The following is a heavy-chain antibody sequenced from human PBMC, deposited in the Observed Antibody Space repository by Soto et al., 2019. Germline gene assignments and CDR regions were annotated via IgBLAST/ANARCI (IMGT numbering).Heavy chain of an antibody. CDR1: GYSFTSYW. D-gene: IGHD2-2*02. CDR2: IDPSDSYT. V-gene: IGHV5-10-1*01. J-gene: IGHJ6*02. CDR3: AIVVVPAAITGWDYYYYGMDV. Sequence: TGESLKISCKGSGYSFTSYWISWVRQMPGKGLEWMGRIDPSDSYTNYSPSFQGHVTISADKSISTAYLQWSSLKASDTAMYYCAIVVVPAAITGWDYYYYGMDVWGQGTTVTV.